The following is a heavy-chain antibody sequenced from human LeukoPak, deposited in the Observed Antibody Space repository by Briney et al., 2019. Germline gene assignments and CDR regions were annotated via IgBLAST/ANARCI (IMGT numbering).Heavy chain of an antibody. J-gene: IGHJ4*02. V-gene: IGHV3-23*01. CDR1: GLNFKDYD. Sequence: GGSLRFSCEAPGLNFKDYDMTWVGRAQGKGLDWVASISASGVSTNYADSVRGRFTISRDNSNRVVYLRMNSLRTEDTAVYYCARSINYSNYLLDYWGQGTRVIVSS. CDR2: ISASGVST. D-gene: IGHD4-11*01. CDR3: ARSINYSNYLLDY.